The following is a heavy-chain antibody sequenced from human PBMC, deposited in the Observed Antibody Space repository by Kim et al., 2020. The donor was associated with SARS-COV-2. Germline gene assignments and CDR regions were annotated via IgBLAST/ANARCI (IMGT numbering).Heavy chain of an antibody. V-gene: IGHV3-7*01. CDR3: ATDGDFGKFDY. CDR1: GFTFTNYW. Sequence: GGSLRLSCVASGFTFTNYWMAWVRQAPGQGLEWVANIMKDGSAEKYGDSVKGRFTISRDNTKNSLYLQMNSLRAEDTAVYYCATDGDFGKFDYWGQGTV. CDR2: IMKDGSAE. J-gene: IGHJ4*02. D-gene: IGHD2-21*02.